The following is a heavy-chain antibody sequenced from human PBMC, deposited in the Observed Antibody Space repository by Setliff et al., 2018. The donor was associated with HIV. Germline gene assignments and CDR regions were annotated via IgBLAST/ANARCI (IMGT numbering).Heavy chain of an antibody. CDR2: IKTKSNTYAT. CDR3: AASPDGDCATTNCANWFDP. J-gene: IGHJ5*02. D-gene: IGHD4-17*01. Sequence: PGGSLRLSCAASGFTFSGSAMHWVRQASGKGLEWVGRIKTKSNTYATAYGESVKGRFTISRDDSQNTAYLQMSSLKTEDTAVYFCAASPDGDCATTNCANWFDPWGQGALVTVSS. CDR1: GFTFSGSA. V-gene: IGHV3-73*01.